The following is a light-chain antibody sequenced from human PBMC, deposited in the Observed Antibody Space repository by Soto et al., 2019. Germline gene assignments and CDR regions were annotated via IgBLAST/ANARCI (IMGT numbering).Light chain of an antibody. J-gene: IGKJ4*01. CDR2: GAS. V-gene: IGKV3-20*01. Sequence: EIVLTQSPGTLSLSPGERATLSCRASQSVSSTYLAWYQQKPGQAPMLLIYGASSRATGIPDRFSGSGSGTDLTLTISRLEPEDFAVYYCQHYGSLVLTFGGGTKVEIK. CDR3: QHYGSLVLT. CDR1: QSVSSTY.